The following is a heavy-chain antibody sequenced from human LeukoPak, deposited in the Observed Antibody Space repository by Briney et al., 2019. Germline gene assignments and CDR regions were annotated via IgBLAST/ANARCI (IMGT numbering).Heavy chain of an antibody. CDR3: ARLGVYTSSWYRYKYFDY. Sequence: SETLSLTCAVYGGSFSGYYWSWIRQPPGKGLEWIGEINHSGSTTYNPSLKSRFTISVDTSKDQFSLKLTSVTAADTAVYYCARLGVYTSSWYRYKYFDYWGQGTLVTVSS. V-gene: IGHV4-34*01. D-gene: IGHD6-13*01. J-gene: IGHJ4*02. CDR2: INHSGST. CDR1: GGSFSGYY.